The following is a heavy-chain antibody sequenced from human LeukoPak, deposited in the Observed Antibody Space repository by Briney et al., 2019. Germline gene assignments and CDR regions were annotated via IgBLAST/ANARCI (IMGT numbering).Heavy chain of an antibody. CDR3: AINEYFYGSGSYYP. D-gene: IGHD3-10*01. CDR2: ISWNSGII. Sequence: PGGSLRLSCAASGFTFHDYAMHWVRHAPGKGLEWVSGISWNSGIIGYADSVKGRFTTSRDNAKNSLYLQMNSLIPGDAAVYYCAINEYFYGSGSYYPWGQGTLVTVSS. J-gene: IGHJ4*02. CDR1: GFTFHDYA. V-gene: IGHV3-9*01.